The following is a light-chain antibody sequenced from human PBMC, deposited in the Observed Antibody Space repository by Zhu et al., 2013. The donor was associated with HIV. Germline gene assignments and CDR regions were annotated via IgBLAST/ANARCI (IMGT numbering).Light chain of an antibody. Sequence: EIVLTQSPDTLSLSPGERATLSCRASQSISIYLAWYQQKPGHAPRLIIYGASTRATGIPARFSGSGSETEFTLTISSLQSEDFAVYYCQQYKNWWTFGQGTKVEIK. CDR1: QSISIY. CDR3: QQYKNWWT. CDR2: GAS. V-gene: IGKV3-15*01. J-gene: IGKJ1*01.